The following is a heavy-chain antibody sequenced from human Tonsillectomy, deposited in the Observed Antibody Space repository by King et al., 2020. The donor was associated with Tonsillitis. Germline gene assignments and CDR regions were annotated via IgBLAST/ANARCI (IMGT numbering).Heavy chain of an antibody. CDR3: AKDREVGAQPGRYYYYGMDV. Sequence: QVQLVESGGGVVQPGRSLRLSCAASGFTFSSYGMHWVRQAPGKGLEWVAVISYDGSIKYYADSVKGRFTISRDSSKNTLYLQMNSLRDEDTAVYYCAKDREVGAQPGRYYYYGMDVWGQGTTVTVSS. V-gene: IGHV3-30*18. CDR1: GFTFSSYG. D-gene: IGHD1-26*01. J-gene: IGHJ6*02. CDR2: ISYDGSIK.